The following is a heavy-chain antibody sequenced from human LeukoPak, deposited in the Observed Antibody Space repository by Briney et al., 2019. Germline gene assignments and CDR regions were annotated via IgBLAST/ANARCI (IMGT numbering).Heavy chain of an antibody. CDR3: ARARGGYDLDY. J-gene: IGHJ4*02. CDR1: GFTFSSYW. CDR2: IKQDGGEN. D-gene: IGHD5-12*01. Sequence: GGSLRLSCAASGFTFSSYWMSWVRQAPGKGMEWVANIKQDGGENYYVESVKGRFTISRDNVKNSLYLQMNGLRVEDTAVYYCARARGGYDLDYWGQGTLVTVSS. V-gene: IGHV3-7*01.